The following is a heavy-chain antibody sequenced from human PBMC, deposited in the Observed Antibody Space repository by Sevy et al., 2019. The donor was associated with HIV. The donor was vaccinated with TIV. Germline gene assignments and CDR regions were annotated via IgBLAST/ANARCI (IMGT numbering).Heavy chain of an antibody. V-gene: IGHV1-69*13. CDR2: IIPIFGTA. CDR3: ARVRGTGGYDYVWGSYRYTEGYGMDV. J-gene: IGHJ6*02. Sequence: ASVKVSCKASGGTFSSYAISWVRQAPGQGLEWMGGIIPIFGTANYAQKFQGRVTITADESTSTAYMELSSLRSEDTAGYYCARVRGTGGYDYVWGSYRYTEGYGMDVWGQGTTVTVSS. CDR1: GGTFSSYA. D-gene: IGHD3-16*02.